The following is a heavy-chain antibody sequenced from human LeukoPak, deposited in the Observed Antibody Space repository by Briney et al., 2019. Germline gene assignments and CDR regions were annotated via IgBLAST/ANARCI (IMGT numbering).Heavy chain of an antibody. V-gene: IGHV3-30-3*01. CDR1: GFTFSSYA. D-gene: IGHD2-15*01. J-gene: IGHJ4*02. CDR2: ISYDGSNK. Sequence: GGSLRLSCAASGFTFSSYAMHWVRQAPGKGLEWVAVISYDGSNKYYADSVKGRFTISRDNSKNTLYLQMNSLRAEDTAVYYCARDRDIVVVVAVTIDYWGQGTLVTVSS. CDR3: ARDRDIVVVVAVTIDY.